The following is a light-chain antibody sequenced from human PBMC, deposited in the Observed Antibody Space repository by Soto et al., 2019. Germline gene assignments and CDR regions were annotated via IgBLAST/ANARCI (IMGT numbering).Light chain of an antibody. J-gene: IGLJ3*02. Sequence: QSVLTQPPSASGTPGQRVTISCSGSSPNIGSNTVNWYQQLPGTAPKLLIYSNNQRRSGVPDRFSGSKSGTSASLAISGLQSEYESDYYCAAWDDSLNGMVFGGGTKLTVL. CDR1: SPNIGSNT. CDR3: AAWDDSLNGMV. CDR2: SNN. V-gene: IGLV1-44*01.